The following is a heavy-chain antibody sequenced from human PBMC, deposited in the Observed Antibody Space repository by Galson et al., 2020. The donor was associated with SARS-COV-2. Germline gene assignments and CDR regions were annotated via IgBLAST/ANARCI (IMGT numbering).Heavy chain of an antibody. Sequence: GGSLRLSCPAPGFPSGSYDMHWFRQAPGKGLEWVAVISYDGNIKYYADSVKGRFTISRDNPKNTLYLQMDSQRADDRGVYYCETVGYCINSNCPDRGYWGKGTLVTVSS. CDR2: ISYDGNIK. CDR3: ETVGYCINSNCPDRGY. V-gene: IGHV3-30-3*01. D-gene: IGHD2-8*01. J-gene: IGHJ4*02. CDR1: GFPSGSYD.